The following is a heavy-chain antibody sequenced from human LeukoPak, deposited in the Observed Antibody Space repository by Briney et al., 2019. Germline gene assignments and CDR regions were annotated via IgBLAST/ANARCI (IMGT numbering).Heavy chain of an antibody. CDR2: ISGSGGST. J-gene: IGHJ6*02. D-gene: IGHD3-10*01. CDR1: GFTFSSYA. Sequence: GGSLRLSCAASGFTFSSYAMSWVRQAPGKGLEWVSAISGSGGSTYYADSVKGRFTISRDNSKNTLYLQMNSLRAEDTAVYYCAKSHGSGSQSYYYYYGMDVWGQGTTVTVSS. CDR3: AKSHGSGSQSYYYYYGMDV. V-gene: IGHV3-23*01.